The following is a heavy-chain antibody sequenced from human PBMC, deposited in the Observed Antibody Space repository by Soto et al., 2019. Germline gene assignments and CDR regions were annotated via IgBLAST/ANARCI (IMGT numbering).Heavy chain of an antibody. V-gene: IGHV4-30-4*01. CDR3: ATVPTYYYDRSGYANAFDM. Sequence: SETLSLTCTVSGGSINSGDYYWSWIRHPPGKGLEWIGYIYYSGITYHNPPLKSRINISVDTSKNQFSLKLSSVTAADTAVYYCATVPTYYYDRSGYANAFDMWGQGTMVTVSS. J-gene: IGHJ3*02. D-gene: IGHD3-22*01. CDR2: IYYSGIT. CDR1: GGSINSGDYY.